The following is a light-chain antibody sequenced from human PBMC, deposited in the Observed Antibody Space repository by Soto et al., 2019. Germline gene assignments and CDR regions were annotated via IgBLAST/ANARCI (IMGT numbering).Light chain of an antibody. V-gene: IGKV1-12*01. Sequence: DIQLTQSPSSVSASVGDRVTITCRASQVFSSWVAWYQQKPGKAPKLLIYAVSSLQSGVPSRFSGSGSGTDFTLTITSLQPEDVATYYCQQANSFLWAFGQGTKVEI. CDR1: QVFSSW. CDR3: QQANSFLWA. CDR2: AVS. J-gene: IGKJ1*01.